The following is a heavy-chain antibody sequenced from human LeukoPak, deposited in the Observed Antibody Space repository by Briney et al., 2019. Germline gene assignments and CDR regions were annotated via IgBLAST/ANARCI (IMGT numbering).Heavy chain of an antibody. CDR1: GFTFNNYP. D-gene: IGHD6-19*01. V-gene: IGHV3-23*01. CDR2: ISASGSTT. J-gene: IGHJ4*02. CDR3: AKARTPYNSGFDY. Sequence: GGSLRLSCAASGFTFNNYPMSWVRQAPGQGLEWASTISASGSTTYYADSVRGRFTISRDNSKNTLSLQMSSLRAEDTAVYYCAKARTPYNSGFDYWGQGTLVAVSS.